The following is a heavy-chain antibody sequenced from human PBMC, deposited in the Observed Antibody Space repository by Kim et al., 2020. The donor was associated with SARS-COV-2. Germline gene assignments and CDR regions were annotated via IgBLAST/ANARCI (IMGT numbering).Heavy chain of an antibody. CDR1: GYMFTGSG. CDR2: TTPRDGNT. D-gene: IGHD4-17*01. CDR3: ARGAYGDVSFDY. Sequence: ASVKVSCKACGYMFTGSGFGWVRQAPGQGLEGRGGTTPRDGNTKYGQKVQGRVIMTTDTSTNTAYMELWSLRSDDTARYYCARGAYGDVSFDYWGQGTLVTVSS. J-gene: IGHJ4*02. V-gene: IGHV1-18*04.